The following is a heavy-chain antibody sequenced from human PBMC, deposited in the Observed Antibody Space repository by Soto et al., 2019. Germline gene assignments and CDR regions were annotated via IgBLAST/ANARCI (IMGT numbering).Heavy chain of an antibody. V-gene: IGHV3-53*01. CDR2: IYSGGST. J-gene: IGHJ3*02. Sequence: GGSLRLSCAASGFTVSSNYMSWVRQAPGKGLEWVSVIYSGGSTYYADSVKGRFTISRDNSKNTLYLQMNSLRAEDTAVYYCARETGGSSGAXDIWGQGTMVTVS. CDR3: ARETGGSSGAXDI. CDR1: GFTVSSNY. D-gene: IGHD3-10*01.